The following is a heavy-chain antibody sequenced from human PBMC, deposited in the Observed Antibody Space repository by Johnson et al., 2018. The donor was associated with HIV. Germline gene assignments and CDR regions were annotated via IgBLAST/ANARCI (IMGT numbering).Heavy chain of an antibody. D-gene: IGHD5-18*01. V-gene: IGHV3-30*02. CDR1: GFSISNYG. J-gene: IGHJ3*02. Sequence: QVQLVESGGGVVHPGESLRLSCAASGFSISNYGVHWVRQAPGKGLEWVAFIQNAATNNYYADSVRGRFTLSRDNSKNALYLQMNSLRAEDTALYYCAKDMERYSYGPDAFDIWGQGTMVTVSS. CDR2: IQNAATNN. CDR3: AKDMERYSYGPDAFDI.